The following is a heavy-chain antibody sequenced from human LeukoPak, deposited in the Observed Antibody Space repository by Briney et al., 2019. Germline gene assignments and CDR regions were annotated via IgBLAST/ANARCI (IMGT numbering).Heavy chain of an antibody. Sequence: GRSLRLSCVASGFTFDDYAMHWVRQAPGKGLEWVSGISWNSGNIGYADSVKGRFTISRDNAKNSLYLQMNSLRAEDTALYYCAKDGGNYGSARGLFQYWGQGTLVTVSS. J-gene: IGHJ4*02. V-gene: IGHV3-9*01. CDR1: GFTFDDYA. CDR3: AKDGGNYGSARGLFQY. CDR2: ISWNSGNI. D-gene: IGHD3-10*01.